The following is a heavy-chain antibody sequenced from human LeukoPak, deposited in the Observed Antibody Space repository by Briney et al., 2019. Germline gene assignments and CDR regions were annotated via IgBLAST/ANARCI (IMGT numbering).Heavy chain of an antibody. CDR1: GGSISSSNW. Sequence: PSETLPLTCAVSGGSISSSNWWSWVRQPPGKGLEWIGEISHSGSTNYNPSLKSRVTISVDKSKNQFSLRPSSVTAADTALYYCARREWGYGSYHGSGSLDYWGQGTLVTVSS. CDR3: ARREWGYGSYHGSGSLDY. V-gene: IGHV4-4*02. J-gene: IGHJ4*02. D-gene: IGHD3-10*01. CDR2: ISHSGST.